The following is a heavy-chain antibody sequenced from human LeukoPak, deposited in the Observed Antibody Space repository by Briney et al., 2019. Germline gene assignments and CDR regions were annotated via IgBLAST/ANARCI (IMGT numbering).Heavy chain of an antibody. CDR2: ISSSSYI. CDR3: ARDATFGSYMDV. J-gene: IGHJ6*03. Sequence: GGSLRLSCAASGFTFSSYSMNWVRQAPGKGLEWVSSISSSSYIYYADSVKGRFTISRDDAKNSLYLQMNSLRAEDTAVYYCARDATFGSYMDVWGKGTTVTVSS. D-gene: IGHD3-3*01. V-gene: IGHV3-21*01. CDR1: GFTFSSYS.